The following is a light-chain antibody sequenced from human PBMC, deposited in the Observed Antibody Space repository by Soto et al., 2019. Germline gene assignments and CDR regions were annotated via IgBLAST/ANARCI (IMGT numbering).Light chain of an antibody. CDR1: QSVSSN. Sequence: EIVMTQSPATLSVSPGERATLSCRASQSVSSNLAWYQQKPGQAPRLLIYGASTRATGIPARFSDSGSGTEFTLTISSLQSEDFAVYYCQQYNNWPPRAWTFGQGTKVEIK. V-gene: IGKV3-15*01. CDR2: GAS. CDR3: QQYNNWPPRAWT. J-gene: IGKJ1*01.